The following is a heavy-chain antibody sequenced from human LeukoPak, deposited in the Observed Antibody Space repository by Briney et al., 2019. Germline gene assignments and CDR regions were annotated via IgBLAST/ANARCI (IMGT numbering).Heavy chain of an antibody. J-gene: IGHJ4*02. D-gene: IGHD1-1*01. V-gene: IGHV1-2*02. CDR1: GYTFTGYY. Sequence: AASVKVSCKTSGYTFTGYYMHWVRQAPGQGLEWMGWINPNSGGTNYAQKFQGRVTMTRDTSISTAYMELSRLRSDDTAVYYCARDERQLEGEPRLNYWGQGTLVTVSS. CDR2: INPNSGGT. CDR3: ARDERQLEGEPRLNY.